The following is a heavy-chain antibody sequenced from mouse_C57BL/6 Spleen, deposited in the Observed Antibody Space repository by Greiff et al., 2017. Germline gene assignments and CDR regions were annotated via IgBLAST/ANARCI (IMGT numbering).Heavy chain of an antibody. CDR2: LDPSASYT. Sequence: VQLQQPGAELVKPGASVTLSCKASGYTFTSYWMQWVKQRPGPGLEWIGELDPSASYTNYNQKFKGKATLTVDTSSSTAYMQLSSLTSEDSAVYYCARRGTVVATDYFDYWGQGTTLTVSS. CDR1: GYTFTSYW. D-gene: IGHD1-1*01. CDR3: ARRGTVVATDYFDY. V-gene: IGHV1-50*01. J-gene: IGHJ2*01.